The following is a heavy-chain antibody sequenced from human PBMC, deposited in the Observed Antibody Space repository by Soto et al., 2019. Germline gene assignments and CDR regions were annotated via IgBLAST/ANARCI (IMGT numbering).Heavy chain of an antibody. CDR3: ARDLDGVRGPISGAFDI. CDR1: SGSISSSNW. V-gene: IGHV4-4*02. D-gene: IGHD3-10*01. J-gene: IGHJ3*02. CDR2: IYHSGST. Sequence: QVQLQESGPGLVKPSGTLSLTCAVSSGSISSSNWWSWVRQPPGKGLEWIGEIYHSGSTNYNPSLKSRVTISVDKSKNQFSLKLSSVTAADAAVYYCARDLDGVRGPISGAFDIWGQGTMVTVSS.